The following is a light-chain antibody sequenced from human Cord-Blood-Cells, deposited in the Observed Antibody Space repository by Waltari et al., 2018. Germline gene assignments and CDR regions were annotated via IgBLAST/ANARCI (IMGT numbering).Light chain of an antibody. CDR3: QQYGSSANT. CDR2: GAS. J-gene: IGKJ2*01. CDR1: QSVSSSY. Sequence: EIVLTQSPGTLSLSPGERATLSCRASQSVSSSYLAWYQQKPGQAPRLLIYGASSSATGIPDRLSGSGSGTDFTLTISRLEPEDFAVYYCQQYGSSANTFGQGTKLEIK. V-gene: IGKV3-20*01.